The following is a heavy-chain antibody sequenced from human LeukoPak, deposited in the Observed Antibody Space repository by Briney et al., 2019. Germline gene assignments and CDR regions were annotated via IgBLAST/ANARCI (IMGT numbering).Heavy chain of an antibody. CDR3: AKAAAGTCSGARCYYFDS. CDR1: GFSFSSYW. CDR2: IKSDGKT. V-gene: IGHV3-74*01. J-gene: IGHJ4*02. Sequence: GGSLRLSCAASGFSFSSYWMHWVRQAPGKGLVWVSRIKSDGKTNYADSVKGRFTISRDNAKNTVSLQMNSLRAEDTGVYYCAKAAAGTCSGARCYYFDSWGQGTPVTVSS. D-gene: IGHD2-15*01.